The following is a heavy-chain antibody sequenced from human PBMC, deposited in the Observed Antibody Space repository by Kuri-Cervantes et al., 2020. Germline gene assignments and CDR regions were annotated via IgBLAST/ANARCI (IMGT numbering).Heavy chain of an antibody. V-gene: IGHV3-30*01. J-gene: IGHJ4*02. CDR2: ITYDGSNK. Sequence: GESLKISCAASGFPCSSYAMHWVRQAPGKGLEWVAVITYDGSNKYYADSVKGRFTISRDNSKNTLFLQMNSLRVEDTAVYYCAKDPNFDYWGQGTLVTVSS. CDR1: GFPCSSYA. CDR3: AKDPNFDY.